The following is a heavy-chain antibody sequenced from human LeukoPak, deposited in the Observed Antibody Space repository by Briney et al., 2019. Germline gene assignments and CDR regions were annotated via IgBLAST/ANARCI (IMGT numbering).Heavy chain of an antibody. D-gene: IGHD1-26*01. V-gene: IGHV1-18*01. CDR2: ISAYNGNA. CDR3: ARGLGGSGSYFLTFDY. Sequence: ASVRVSCKASGYTFTSYSINWVRQAPGQGLEWMGWISAYNGNAKYAQKLQGRVTMTTDTSTSTAYMELRSLRSDDTAVYYCARGLGGSGSYFLTFDYWGQGTLVTVSS. J-gene: IGHJ4*02. CDR1: GYTFTSYS.